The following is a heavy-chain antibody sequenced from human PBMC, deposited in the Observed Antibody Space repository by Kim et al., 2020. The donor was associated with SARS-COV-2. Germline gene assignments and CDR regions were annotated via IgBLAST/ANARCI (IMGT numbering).Heavy chain of an antibody. J-gene: IGHJ3*02. V-gene: IGHV4-59*01. D-gene: IGHD3-22*01. CDR2: IYNSGST. Sequence: SETLSLTCTVSGGSISRYYWSWIRQPPGKGLEWIGYIYNSGSTNYNPSLKSRVTISVDTSKNQFSLKLSSVTAADTAVYYCARVGRGGYYVYAFDIWGQGTMVTVSS. CDR3: ARVGRGGYYVYAFDI. CDR1: GGSISRYY.